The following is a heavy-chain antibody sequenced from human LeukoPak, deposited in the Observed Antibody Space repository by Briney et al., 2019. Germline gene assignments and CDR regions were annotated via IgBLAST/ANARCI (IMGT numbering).Heavy chain of an antibody. CDR2: IYYSGST. J-gene: IGHJ4*02. Sequence: AETLSLTCTVSAGSISSSSYYWGWIRQPPGKWLEWIGPIYYSGSTYYNPSLKSRVTISVYTSKNQFSLKLSSVTAADTAVYYCARTNYYGSGNSAKFDYWGQGTLVPVPA. CDR3: ARTNYYGSGNSAKFDY. CDR1: AGSISSSSYY. D-gene: IGHD3-10*01. V-gene: IGHV4-39*01.